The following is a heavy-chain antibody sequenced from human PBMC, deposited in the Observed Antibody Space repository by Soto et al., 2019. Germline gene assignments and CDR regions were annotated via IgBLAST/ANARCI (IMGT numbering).Heavy chain of an antibody. Sequence: GGSLRLSCAASGFTFSNAWMNWVRQAPGKGLEWVGRIKRKTDGGTTDYAAPVKGRLTISRDDSKNTLYLQMNSLKTEDTALYYCTTPNPRYYYDSSGSFDYWGQGTLVTVSS. V-gene: IGHV3-15*01. CDR3: TTPNPRYYYDSSGSFDY. CDR1: GFTFSNAW. CDR2: IKRKTDGGTT. J-gene: IGHJ4*02. D-gene: IGHD3-22*01.